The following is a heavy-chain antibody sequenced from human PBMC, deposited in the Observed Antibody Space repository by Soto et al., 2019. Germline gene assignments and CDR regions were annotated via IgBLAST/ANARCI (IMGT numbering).Heavy chain of an antibody. CDR1: GFTFSSYA. V-gene: IGHV3-30-3*01. CDR3: ARFLIAAAGTPLSVGY. J-gene: IGHJ4*02. CDR2: ISYDGSNK. D-gene: IGHD6-13*01. Sequence: QVQLVESGGGVVQPGRSLRLSCAASGFTFSSYAMHWVRQAPGKGLEWVAVISYDGSNKYYADSVKGRFTISRDNSKNTLYLQMNSLRAEDTAVYYCARFLIAAAGTPLSVGYWGQGTLVTVSS.